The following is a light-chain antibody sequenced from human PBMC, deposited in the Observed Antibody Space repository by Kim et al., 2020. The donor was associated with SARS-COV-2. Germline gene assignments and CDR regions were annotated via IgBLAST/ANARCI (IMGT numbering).Light chain of an antibody. J-gene: IGLJ2*01. CDR2: EVS. Sequence: QSALTQPPSASGSPGQSVTISCTGTSSDIGDYTYVSWYQHHPGQAPKLMIYEVSKRPSGVPDRFSGSKSGNTASLTVSGLQAEDEADYYCSSYAGSNNLIFGGGTQLTVL. V-gene: IGLV2-8*01. CDR1: SSDIGDYTY. CDR3: SSYAGSNNLI.